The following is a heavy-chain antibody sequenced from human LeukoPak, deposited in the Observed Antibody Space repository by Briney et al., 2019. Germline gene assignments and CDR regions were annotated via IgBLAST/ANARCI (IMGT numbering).Heavy chain of an antibody. CDR2: INPSSGGT. CDR3: ARVYDFYYYMDV. J-gene: IGHJ6*03. D-gene: IGHD5/OR15-5a*01. CDR1: EYTFTGYY. Sequence: ASVKVSCKGSEYTFTGYYMHWVRHAPGQGLEWMGWINPSSGGTNYAQNFQGRVTMTRDTSISTAYMELSRLRSDDTAVYYCARVYDFYYYMDVWGKGTTVTVSS. V-gene: IGHV1-2*02.